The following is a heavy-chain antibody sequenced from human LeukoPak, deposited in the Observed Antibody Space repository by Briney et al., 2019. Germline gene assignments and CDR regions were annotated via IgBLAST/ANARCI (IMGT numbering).Heavy chain of an antibody. CDR3: ARAGGYLLYFDS. J-gene: IGHJ4*02. CDR2: IYYSGST. D-gene: IGHD5-12*01. V-gene: IGHV4-59*08. Sequence: SETLSLTCTVSGGSISTYYWSWIRQPPGKGLEWIGYIYYSGSTNYNPSLKSRVTISLDTSKNQFSLKLSSVTAADTAVYYCARAGGYLLYFDSWGQGTLATVSS. CDR1: GGSISTYY.